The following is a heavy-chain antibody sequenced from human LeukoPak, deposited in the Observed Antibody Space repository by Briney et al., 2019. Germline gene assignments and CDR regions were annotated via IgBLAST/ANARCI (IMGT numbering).Heavy chain of an antibody. CDR3: ARIYDYGDYYAFDI. Sequence: TSETLSLTCTVSGGSISSYYWSWIRQPAGKGLEWIGRIYTSGSTNYNPSLKSRVTMSVDTSKNQFSLKLSSVTVADTAVYYCARIYDYGDYYAFDIWGQGTMVTVSS. CDR2: IYTSGST. J-gene: IGHJ3*02. D-gene: IGHD4-17*01. V-gene: IGHV4-4*07. CDR1: GGSISSYY.